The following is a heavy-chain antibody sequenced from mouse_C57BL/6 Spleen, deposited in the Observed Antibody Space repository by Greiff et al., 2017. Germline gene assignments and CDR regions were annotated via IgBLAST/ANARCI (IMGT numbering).Heavy chain of an antibody. J-gene: IGHJ2*01. D-gene: IGHD2-4*01. CDR2: IHPNSGST. V-gene: IGHV1-64*01. Sequence: QVQLKHPGAELVKPGASVKLSCKASGYTFTSYWMNWVKQRPGQGLEWIGMIHPNSGSTNYNEKFQSKSTLTVYNSSSTAYMKLSSLTSEDSAVYYCARNDYYFDYWGQGTTLTVSS. CDR1: GYTFTSYW. CDR3: ARNDYYFDY.